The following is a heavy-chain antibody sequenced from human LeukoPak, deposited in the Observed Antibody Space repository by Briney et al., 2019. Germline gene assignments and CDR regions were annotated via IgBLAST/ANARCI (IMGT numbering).Heavy chain of an antibody. CDR1: GFTFSTYS. J-gene: IGHJ4*02. CDR2: ISSTSSTI. Sequence: GSLRLSCAASGFTFSTYSMNWVRQAPGKGLEWVSYISSTSSTIYYADSVKGRFTISRDNAKNSLYLQMNSLRAEDTALYYCARQGGYIDYWGQGTQVTVSS. V-gene: IGHV3-48*01. CDR3: ARQGGYIDY.